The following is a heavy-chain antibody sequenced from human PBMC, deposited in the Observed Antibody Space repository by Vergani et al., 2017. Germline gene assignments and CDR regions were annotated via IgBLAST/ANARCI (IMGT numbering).Heavy chain of an antibody. Sequence: QVQLVQSGAEVKKPGSSVKVSCKASGGTFSSYAISWVRQAPGQGLEWMGGIIPIFGTANYAQKFQGRVTITADESTSTAYMELRSLRSEDTAVYYCASSSVGYDRSGYYFYWGQGTLVTVSS. CDR3: ASSSVGYDRSGYYFY. D-gene: IGHD3-22*01. J-gene: IGHJ4*02. CDR1: GGTFSSYA. V-gene: IGHV1-69*13. CDR2: IIPIFGTA.